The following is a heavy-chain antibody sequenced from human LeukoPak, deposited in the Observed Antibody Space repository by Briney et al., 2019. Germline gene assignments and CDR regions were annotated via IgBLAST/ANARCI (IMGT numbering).Heavy chain of an antibody. CDR1: GYTFTGYY. D-gene: IGHD2-2*01. V-gene: IGHV1-2*02. Sequence: ASVKVSCKASGYTFTGYYMHWARQAPGQGLEWMGWINPNSGGTNYAQKFQGRVTMTRDTSISTAYMEPSRLRSDDTAVYYCARLHCSSTSCRNWFDPWGQGTLVTVSS. CDR2: INPNSGGT. J-gene: IGHJ5*02. CDR3: ARLHCSSTSCRNWFDP.